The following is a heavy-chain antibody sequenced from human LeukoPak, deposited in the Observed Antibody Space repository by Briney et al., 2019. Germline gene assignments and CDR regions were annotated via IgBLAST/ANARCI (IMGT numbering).Heavy chain of an antibody. D-gene: IGHD6-19*01. J-gene: IGHJ4*02. V-gene: IGHV3-30*18. CDR3: AKDRLSGFSGGVIDY. Sequence: PGRSLRLSCAASGFIFSRYGMHWVRQSPGKGLEGVAVISHDGSNKYYADSVKGRFTISRDNSKNALYLQMNSLRAEDTAVYYCAKDRLSGFSGGVIDYWGQGTLVTVSS. CDR2: ISHDGSNK. CDR1: GFIFSRYG.